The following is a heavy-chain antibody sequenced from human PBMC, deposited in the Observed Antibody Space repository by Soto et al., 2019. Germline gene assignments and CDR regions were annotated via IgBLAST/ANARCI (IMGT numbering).Heavy chain of an antibody. CDR3: ARLESVTRSLGYFDY. CDR1: GGSIRRSDYY. J-gene: IGHJ4*02. D-gene: IGHD7-27*01. Sequence: LSLTCTVSGGSIRRSDYYWSWVRQLPGRGLEWIAYIYYSGSTFYNPSLMSRLAISVDTSRKQFSLSLTSVTAADTAVYYCARLESVTRSLGYFDYWGQGIRVTVSS. V-gene: IGHV4-31*03. CDR2: IYYSGST.